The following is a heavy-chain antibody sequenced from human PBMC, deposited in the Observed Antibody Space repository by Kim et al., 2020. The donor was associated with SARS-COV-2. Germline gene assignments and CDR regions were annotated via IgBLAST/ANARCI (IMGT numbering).Heavy chain of an antibody. J-gene: IGHJ3*02. V-gene: IGHV3-53*01. Sequence: GGSLRLSCAASGFTVSSNYMSWVRQAPGKGLECASAIHTGGSTYYADSVKGRFTITRDNSKNTLYLQLTSLRAEDTAVYYCARGTYDILTGYYSTTTAFDIWGQGTMVTVSS. CDR2: IHTGGST. D-gene: IGHD3-9*01. CDR3: ARGTYDILTGYYSTTTAFDI. CDR1: GFTVSSNY.